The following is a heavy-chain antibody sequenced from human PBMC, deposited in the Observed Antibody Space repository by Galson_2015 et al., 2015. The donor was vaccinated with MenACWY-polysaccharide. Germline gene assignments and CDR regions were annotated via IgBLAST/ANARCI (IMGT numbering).Heavy chain of an antibody. CDR2: IKKDGSEK. Sequence: SLRLSCAASGFTFSSYWMTWVRQAPGKGLEWVANIKKDGSEKYYVDSVKGRFTISRDNPKNSLYLQMHSLRAEDTAVYSCARGHYGMDVWGQGTTVIVSS. J-gene: IGHJ6*02. CDR1: GFTFSSYW. CDR3: ARGHYGMDV. V-gene: IGHV3-7*01.